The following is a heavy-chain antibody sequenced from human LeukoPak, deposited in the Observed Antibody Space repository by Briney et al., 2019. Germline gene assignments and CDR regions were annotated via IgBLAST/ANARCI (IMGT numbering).Heavy chain of an antibody. CDR2: IWYDGSNK. Sequence: GRSLRLSCAASGFTFSSYGMHWVRQAPGKGLEWVAVIWYDGSNKYCADSVKGRFTISRDNSKNTLYLQMNSLRAEDTAVYYCARDSLRFLEWLRYGMDVWGQGTTVTVSS. D-gene: IGHD3-3*01. V-gene: IGHV3-33*01. CDR1: GFTFSSYG. J-gene: IGHJ6*02. CDR3: ARDSLRFLEWLRYGMDV.